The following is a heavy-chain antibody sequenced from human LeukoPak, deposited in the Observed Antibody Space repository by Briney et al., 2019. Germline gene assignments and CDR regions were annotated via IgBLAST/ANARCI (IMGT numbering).Heavy chain of an antibody. Sequence: GGSLRLSCAASGFTFSSYWMSWVRQAPGKGLEWVANIKQDGSERYYVDSVKGRFTISRDNAKNSLYLQMNSLRAEDTAVYYCAELGITMIGGVWGKGTTVTVSS. CDR2: IKQDGSER. J-gene: IGHJ6*04. CDR3: AELGITMIGGV. CDR1: GFTFSSYW. D-gene: IGHD3-10*02. V-gene: IGHV3-7*01.